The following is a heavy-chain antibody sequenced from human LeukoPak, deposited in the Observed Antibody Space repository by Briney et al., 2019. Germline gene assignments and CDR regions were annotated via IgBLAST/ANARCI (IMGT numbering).Heavy chain of an antibody. Sequence: ASVKVSCKASGGTFSSYAISWVRQAPGQGLEWMGRIIPIFGIANYAQKFQGRVTITADKSTSTAYMELSSLRSEDTAVYYCARDLWPDFWSGYCGYWGQGTLVTVSS. CDR3: ARDLWPDFWSGYCGY. V-gene: IGHV1-69*04. CDR2: IIPIFGIA. CDR1: GGTFSSYA. D-gene: IGHD3-3*01. J-gene: IGHJ4*02.